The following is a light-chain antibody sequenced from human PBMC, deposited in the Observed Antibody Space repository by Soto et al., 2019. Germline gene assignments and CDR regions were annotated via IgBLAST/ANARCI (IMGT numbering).Light chain of an antibody. V-gene: IGKV1-9*01. CDR2: AAS. J-gene: IGKJ5*01. CDR1: QGISTY. CDR3: QHLTSYPAIT. Sequence: DIQLTQSPSFLSASVGDRITIACRASQGISTYLAWYQQKPGKAPKLLIYAASTLESGVPSRFSGSGSGTEFTLTISSLQPEDFETDYCQHLTSYPAITFGQGTRLEIK.